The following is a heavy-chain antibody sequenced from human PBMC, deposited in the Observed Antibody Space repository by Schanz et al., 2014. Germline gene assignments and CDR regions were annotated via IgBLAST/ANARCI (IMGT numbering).Heavy chain of an antibody. D-gene: IGHD2-2*03. CDR1: GFGFSSYS. CDR3: ARAGYCTSVSCSLFVSDY. V-gene: IGHV3-48*01. Sequence: EVKLLESGGTLVRPGGSLRLSCAASGFGFSSYSMNWVRQAPGKGLEWVSYISGSSRTIYYADSMKGRFTVSRDNAENALYLQMNSLRAEDTGLYFCARAGYCTSVSCSLFVSDYWGQGTLVTVSS. CDR2: ISGSSRTI. J-gene: IGHJ4*02.